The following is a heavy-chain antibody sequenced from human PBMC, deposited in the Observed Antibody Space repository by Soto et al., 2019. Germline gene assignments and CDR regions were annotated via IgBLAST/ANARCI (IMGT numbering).Heavy chain of an antibody. J-gene: IGHJ4*02. CDR2: ICAHNGNT. V-gene: IGHV1-18*01. Sequence: QVHLVQSGAEVKKPGASVKVSCKGSGYAFTTYGITWGRQAPGQGLEWMGWICAHNGNTNYAQKLQGPVTVTRDTSTSTAYMELRSLRSDDTAVYYCARGRYGDYWGQRALVTVSS. CDR3: ARGRYGDY. D-gene: IGHD1-1*01. CDR1: GYAFTTYG.